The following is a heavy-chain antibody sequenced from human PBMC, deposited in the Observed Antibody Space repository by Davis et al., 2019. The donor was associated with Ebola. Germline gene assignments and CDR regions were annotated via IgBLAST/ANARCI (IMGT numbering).Heavy chain of an antibody. CDR1: GGSISSYY. Sequence: GSLRLSCTVSGGSISSYYWSWIRQPPGKGLEWIGYIYYSGSTNYNPSLKSRVTISVDTSKNQFSLKLSSVTAADTAVYYCAGSGSGSPDVWGQGTTVTVSS. J-gene: IGHJ6*02. CDR3: AGSGSGSPDV. D-gene: IGHD3-10*01. CDR2: IYYSGST. V-gene: IGHV4-59*08.